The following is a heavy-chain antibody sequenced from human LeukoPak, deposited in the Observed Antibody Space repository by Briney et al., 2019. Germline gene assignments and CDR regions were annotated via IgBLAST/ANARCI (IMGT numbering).Heavy chain of an antibody. J-gene: IGHJ4*02. CDR2: IIPIFGTA. CDR3: ASEAYSSYDWLDY. Sequence: ASVKVSCKASGGTFSSCAISWVRQAPGQGLEWMGGIIPIFGTANYAQKFQGRVTITTDESTSTAYMELSSLRSEDTAVYYCASEAYSSYDWLDYWGQGTLVTVSS. D-gene: IGHD5-12*01. CDR1: GGTFSSCA. V-gene: IGHV1-69*05.